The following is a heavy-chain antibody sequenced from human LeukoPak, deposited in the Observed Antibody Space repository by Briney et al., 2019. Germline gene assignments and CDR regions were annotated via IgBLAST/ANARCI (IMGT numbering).Heavy chain of an antibody. CDR2: ISHDGNDQ. V-gene: IGHV3-30*04. D-gene: IGHD2-2*01. J-gene: IGHJ3*01. Sequence: RGSLRLSCAASGFTFSTYEMHWVRQAPGKGLEWVAVISHDGNDQYYADSVKGRFTISRDNSKNALYLQMNSLRLEDTAVYYCARDRDCSRTSCFNAFDVWGQGTMAIVSS. CDR3: ARDRDCSRTSCFNAFDV. CDR1: GFTFSTYE.